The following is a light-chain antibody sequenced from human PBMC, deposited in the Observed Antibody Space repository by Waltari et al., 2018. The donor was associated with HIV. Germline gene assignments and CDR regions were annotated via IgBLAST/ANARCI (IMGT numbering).Light chain of an antibody. Sequence: ETVMTQSPATLSVSPGGRDILSCRASQSVKSNLAWYQQKPGQAPRRHIYGASTRATGTPARFSGSGSGTEFTLTISDLHSEDSAVYYCQQYDTWPRTFGRGTKVEFK. CDR3: QQYDTWPRT. V-gene: IGKV3-15*01. CDR1: QSVKSN. J-gene: IGKJ1*01. CDR2: GAS.